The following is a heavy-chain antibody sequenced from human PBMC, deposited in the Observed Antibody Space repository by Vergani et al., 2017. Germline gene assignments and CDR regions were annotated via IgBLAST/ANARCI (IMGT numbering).Heavy chain of an antibody. CDR3: ARGPPTYDSSAYYYY. CDR2: LSGSGGST. Sequence: EVQLVESGGGLVQPGGSPRLSCVASGFTFSSYSMNWVRQAPGKGLEWVSTLSGSGGSTYYADSVKGRFTISRDNSKNTLSLQMNSLRAEDTAVYYCARGPPTYDSSAYYYYWGQGTLVTVSS. CDR1: GFTFSSYS. J-gene: IGHJ4*02. D-gene: IGHD3-22*01. V-gene: IGHV3-23*04.